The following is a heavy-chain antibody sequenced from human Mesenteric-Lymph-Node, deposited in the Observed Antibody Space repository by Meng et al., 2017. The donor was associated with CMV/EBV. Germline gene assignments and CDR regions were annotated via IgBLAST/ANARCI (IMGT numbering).Heavy chain of an antibody. D-gene: IGHD1-1*01. CDR2: ISGSGGST. CDR3: AKDSGRVHIRWFDP. Sequence: GESLKISCAASGFTFSSYAMSWVRQAPGKGLEWVSAISGSGGSTYYADSVKGRFTISRDNSKNTLYLQMNSLRAEDTAVYYCAKDSGRVHIRWFDPWGQGTLVTVSS. CDR1: GFTFSSYA. J-gene: IGHJ5*02. V-gene: IGHV3-23*01.